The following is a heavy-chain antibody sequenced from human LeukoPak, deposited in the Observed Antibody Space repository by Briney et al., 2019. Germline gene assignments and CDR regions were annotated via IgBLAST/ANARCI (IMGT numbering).Heavy chain of an antibody. J-gene: IGHJ4*02. D-gene: IGHD3-22*01. CDR1: GGSISSSSYY. CDR3: ARRAKGEDSSGFCFDY. CDR2: IYTSGST. Sequence: SETLSLTCTVSGGSISSSSYYWGWIRQPAGKGLEWIGRIYTSGSTNYNPSLKSRVTISVDTSKNQFSLKLSSVTAADTAVYYCARRAKGEDSSGFCFDYWGQGTLVTVSS. V-gene: IGHV4-61*02.